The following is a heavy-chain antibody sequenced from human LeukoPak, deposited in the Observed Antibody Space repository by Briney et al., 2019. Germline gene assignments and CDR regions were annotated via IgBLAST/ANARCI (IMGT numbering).Heavy chain of an antibody. V-gene: IGHV4-59*01. D-gene: IGHD3-3*01. CDR3: ARDYGYDFWSGRYYYYGMDV. CDR1: GGSISGYY. CDR2: IYYSGST. J-gene: IGHJ6*02. Sequence: PSETLSLTCTVSGGSISGYYWSWIRQPPGKGLEWIGYIYYSGSTNYNPSLKSRVTISVDTSKNQFSLKLSSVTAADTAVYYCARDYGYDFWSGRYYYYGMDVWGQGTTVTVSS.